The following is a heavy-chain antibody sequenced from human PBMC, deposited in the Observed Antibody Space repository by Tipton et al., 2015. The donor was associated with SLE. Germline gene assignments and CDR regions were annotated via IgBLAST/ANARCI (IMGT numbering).Heavy chain of an antibody. CDR1: GFSFGDHT. D-gene: IGHD3-16*01. Sequence: SLRLSCATSGFSFGDHTMTWVRQAPGKGLEWVSVIYSGGNTNSAESVKGRFSISRDTSKNTVYLHMTSLRTEDTAVFYCAKGPGGGAIEYWGQGTLVTVSS. CDR3: AKGPGGGAIEY. CDR2: IYSGGNT. J-gene: IGHJ4*02. V-gene: IGHV3-23*03.